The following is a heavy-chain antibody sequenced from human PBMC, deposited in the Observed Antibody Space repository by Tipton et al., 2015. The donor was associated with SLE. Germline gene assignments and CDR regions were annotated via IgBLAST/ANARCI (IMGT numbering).Heavy chain of an antibody. D-gene: IGHD2-2*01. CDR1: GGSFSGYY. Sequence: GSLRLSCAVYGGSFSGYYWSWIRQPPGKGLEWIGEINHSGSTNYNPSLKSRVTISVDTSKNQFSLKLSSVTAADTAVYYCARGQIVVLPTAANQFDPWGQGTLVTVSS. CDR2: INHSGST. J-gene: IGHJ5*02. CDR3: ARGQIVVLPTAANQFDP. V-gene: IGHV4-34*01.